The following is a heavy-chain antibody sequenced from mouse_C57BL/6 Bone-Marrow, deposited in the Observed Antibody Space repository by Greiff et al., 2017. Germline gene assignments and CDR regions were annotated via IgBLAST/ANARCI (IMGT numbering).Heavy chain of an antibody. D-gene: IGHD1-1*01. J-gene: IGHJ1*03. Sequence: EVKVVASGGGLVKPGGSLKLSCAASGFTFSDYGMHWVRQAPEKGLEWVAYISSGSSTIYYADTVKGRFTISRDNAKNTLFLQMTSLRSEDTAMYYCARDYYGSSYGYFDVWGTGTTVTVSS. CDR1: GFTFSDYG. CDR2: ISSGSSTI. V-gene: IGHV5-17*01. CDR3: ARDYYGSSYGYFDV.